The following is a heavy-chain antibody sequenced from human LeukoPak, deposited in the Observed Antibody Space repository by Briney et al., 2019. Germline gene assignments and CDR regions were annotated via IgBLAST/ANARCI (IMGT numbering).Heavy chain of an antibody. Sequence: ASVKVSCKASGGTFSSYAISWVRQAPGQGLEWMGGIIPIFGTANYAQKFQGRVTITTDESTSTAYMELSSLRSEDTAVYYCARGPGGYSYGYRDDYWGQGTLVTVSS. J-gene: IGHJ4*02. CDR1: GGTFSSYA. D-gene: IGHD5-18*01. CDR3: ARGPGGYSYGYRDDY. V-gene: IGHV1-69*05. CDR2: IIPIFGTA.